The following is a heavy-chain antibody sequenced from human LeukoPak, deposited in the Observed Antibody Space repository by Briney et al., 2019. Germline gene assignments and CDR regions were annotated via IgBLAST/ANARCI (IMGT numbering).Heavy chain of an antibody. J-gene: IGHJ4*02. CDR2: IIPIFGTA. Sequence: SVKVSCTASGGTFSNYAINWVRQAPGQGLEWMGGIIPIFGTANYAQKFQGKVTITAGESTSTAYMELSSLRFEDTAIYYCARGWDYDSGGRPTAYVYWGQGTLVSVSS. CDR1: GGTFSNYA. D-gene: IGHD3-22*01. V-gene: IGHV1-69*13. CDR3: ARGWDYDSGGRPTAYVY.